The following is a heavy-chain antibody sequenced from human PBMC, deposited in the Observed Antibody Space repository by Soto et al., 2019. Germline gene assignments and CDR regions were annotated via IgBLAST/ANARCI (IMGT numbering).Heavy chain of an antibody. J-gene: IGHJ3*02. CDR3: ARPLGWRDAFDI. CDR1: GFSLSTYR. D-gene: IGHD6-19*01. CDR2: IKQDGSDK. V-gene: IGHV3-7*01. Sequence: EVQLVESGGGLVQSGGSLRLSCAASGFSLSTYRMSWVRQAPGKGLEWVAAIKQDGSDKYYVDSVKGRFTISRDNAKYSVNLQMNSLIDEDTAVYYCARPLGWRDAFDIWGQGTMVTVSS.